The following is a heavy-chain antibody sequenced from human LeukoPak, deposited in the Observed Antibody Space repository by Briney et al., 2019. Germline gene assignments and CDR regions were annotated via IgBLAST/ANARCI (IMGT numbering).Heavy chain of an antibody. CDR3: ARGRGWYFDL. J-gene: IGHJ2*01. Sequence: GGSLRLSCAASGFTFSTYGMNWVRQVPGRGLVWVSHINSGGGIIYYADSVKGRFTISRDNAKNTLYLQMNSLRVEDTAVYYCARGRGWYFDLWGRGTLVTVSS. D-gene: IGHD3-10*01. CDR2: INSGGGII. V-gene: IGHV3-74*01. CDR1: GFTFSTYG.